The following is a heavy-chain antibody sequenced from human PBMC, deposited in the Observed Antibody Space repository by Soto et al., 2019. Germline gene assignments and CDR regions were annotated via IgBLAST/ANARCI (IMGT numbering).Heavy chain of an antibody. CDR2: IDYSGGT. Sequence: SETLSLTCTVSGGSISSSSYYWGWIRQPPGKGLEWIGSIDYSGGTYYNPPLKRRVTISVTTSKNQFSLKLRSVSAADTAVYYCAIRLGELSLRDYWGQGTLVTVS. CDR1: GGSISSSSYY. V-gene: IGHV4-39*01. J-gene: IGHJ4*02. CDR3: AIRLGELSLRDY. D-gene: IGHD3-16*02.